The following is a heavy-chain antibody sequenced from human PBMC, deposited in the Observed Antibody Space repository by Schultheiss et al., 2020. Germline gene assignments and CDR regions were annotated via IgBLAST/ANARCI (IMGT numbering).Heavy chain of an antibody. V-gene: IGHV3-15*01. CDR3: TTGGRGHITTPHYAMDV. Sequence: GESLKISCATSGFTFNNAWMNWVRQAPGKGLEWVGRIKSKINGGTTDYAAVVKGRFTISRDDSKNTLYLQMNSLKTEDTAVFYCTTGGRGHITTPHYAMDVWGQGATVTVSS. D-gene: IGHD3-22*01. CDR2: IKSKINGGTT. J-gene: IGHJ6*02. CDR1: GFTFNNAW.